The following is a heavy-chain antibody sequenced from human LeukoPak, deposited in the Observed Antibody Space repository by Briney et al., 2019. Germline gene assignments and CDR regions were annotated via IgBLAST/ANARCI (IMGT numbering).Heavy chain of an antibody. V-gene: IGHV4-4*07. CDR2: VFSSGKT. Sequence: SETVSLMCTVSGGSMSSFYWTWIRQPAGKGLEWIGRVFSSGKTDYNPSLKSRVTMSTDTSQNHFSLKLTAVTAADAAVYYCAREGQWLGELDYWGQGILVTVSS. CDR1: GGSMSSFY. D-gene: IGHD3-10*01. J-gene: IGHJ4*02. CDR3: AREGQWLGELDY.